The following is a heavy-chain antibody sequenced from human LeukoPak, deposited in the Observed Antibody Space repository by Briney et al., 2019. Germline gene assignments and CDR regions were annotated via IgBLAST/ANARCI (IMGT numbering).Heavy chain of an antibody. D-gene: IGHD5-18*01. CDR1: GFTFSSYS. Sequence: GGSLRLSCAASGFTFSSYSMHWVRQAPGKGLEWVSGISWNSGSIGYADSVKGRFTISRDNAKNSLYLQMNSLRTEDTALYYCAKDVKYSYGYYFDYWGQGTLVTVSS. CDR2: ISWNSGSI. CDR3: AKDVKYSYGYYFDY. V-gene: IGHV3-9*01. J-gene: IGHJ4*02.